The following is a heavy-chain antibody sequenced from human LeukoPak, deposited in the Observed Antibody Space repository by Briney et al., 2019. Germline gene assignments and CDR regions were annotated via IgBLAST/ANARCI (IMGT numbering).Heavy chain of an antibody. V-gene: IGHV3-21*01. CDR3: ARVMIPLWFGELSPFDY. J-gene: IGHJ4*02. CDR1: GFTFSSYS. Sequence: GGSLRLSCAASGFTFSSYSMNWVRQAPGKGLEWVSSISSSSSYIYYADSVKGRFTISRDNAKNSLYLQMNSLRAEDTAVYYCARVMIPLWFGELSPFDYWGQGTLVTVSS. D-gene: IGHD3-10*01. CDR2: ISSSSSYI.